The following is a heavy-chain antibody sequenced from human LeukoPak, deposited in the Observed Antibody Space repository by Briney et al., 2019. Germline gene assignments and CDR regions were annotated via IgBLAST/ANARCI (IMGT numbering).Heavy chain of an antibody. D-gene: IGHD6-13*01. J-gene: IGHJ6*02. CDR2: INHSGST. V-gene: IGHV4-34*01. CDR3: ARDLRYSSRWYYYGMDV. CDR1: GGSFSGYY. Sequence: SETLSLTCAVYGGSFSGYYWSWIRQPPGKGLEWIGEINHSGSTNYNPSLKSRVTISVDTSKNQFSLKLSSVTAADTAVYYCARDLRYSSRWYYYGMDVWGQGTTVTVSS.